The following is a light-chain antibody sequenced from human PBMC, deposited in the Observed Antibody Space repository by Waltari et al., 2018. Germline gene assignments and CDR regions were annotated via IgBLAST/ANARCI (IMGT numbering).Light chain of an antibody. CDR1: QRISSW. V-gene: IGKV1-5*03. Sequence: DIQMTQSPSTLSASVGDRVTITCRASQRISSWLAWYQQKPGKAPKLLIYRASGLESGVPSRFSGSGSGTEFTLTISSLQPDDFAVYYCQQCAGSPYTFGQGTKLEIK. CDR3: QQCAGSPYT. CDR2: RAS. J-gene: IGKJ2*01.